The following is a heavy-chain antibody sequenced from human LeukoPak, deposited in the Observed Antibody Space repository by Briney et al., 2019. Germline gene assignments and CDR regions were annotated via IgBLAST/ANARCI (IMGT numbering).Heavy chain of an antibody. CDR2: INHSGST. V-gene: IGHV4-34*01. D-gene: IGHD3-22*01. CDR3: RLGVITTNYFDY. CDR1: GGSFSGYY. J-gene: IGHJ4*02. Sequence: SETLSLTCAVYGGSFSGYYWSWIRQPPGKGLEWIGEINHSGSTNYNPSLKSRVTISVDTSKNQFSLKLSSVTAADTAVYYCRLGVITTNYFDYWGQGTLVTVSS.